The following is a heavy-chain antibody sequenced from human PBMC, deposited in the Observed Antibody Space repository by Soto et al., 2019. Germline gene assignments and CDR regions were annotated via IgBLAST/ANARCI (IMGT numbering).Heavy chain of an antibody. Sequence: SLRLSCAASGFTFSSYSMNWVRQAPGKGLEWVSYISSSSSTIFYADSVKGRFTIFRDNAKNSLYLQMNSLRDEDTAVYYGARVISRYCSGGSCPVGVDVWGQGTTVTVSS. J-gene: IGHJ6*02. CDR2: ISSSSSTI. CDR1: GFTFSSYS. D-gene: IGHD2-15*01. V-gene: IGHV3-48*02. CDR3: ARVISRYCSGGSCPVGVDV.